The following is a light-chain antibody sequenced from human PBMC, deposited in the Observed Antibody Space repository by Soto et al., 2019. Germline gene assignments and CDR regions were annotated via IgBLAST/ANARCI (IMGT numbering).Light chain of an antibody. V-gene: IGKV3D-7*01. Sequence: ENMVTQPPAALSLTPGERATLSCRASQSVSNTYLAWYQQKPGQAPRLLIYGASNRATGIPDRFSGSGSGTEFTLTISSLQPEDFATYYCLQHNSYPLTFGGGTKVDIK. J-gene: IGKJ4*01. CDR1: QSVSNTY. CDR2: GAS. CDR3: LQHNSYPLT.